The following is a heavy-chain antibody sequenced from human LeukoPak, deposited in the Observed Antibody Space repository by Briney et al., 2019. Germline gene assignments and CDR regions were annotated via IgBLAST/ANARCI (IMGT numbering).Heavy chain of an antibody. J-gene: IGHJ4*02. Sequence: SETLSLTCTVSGGSISSYYWSWIRQPPGKGLEWIGYIYYSGTTNYNPSLKSRVTISVDTSKNQFSLKLSSVTAADTAAYYCARGSGYQLLSNYFDYWGQGTLVTVSS. CDR1: GGSISSYY. V-gene: IGHV4-59*01. D-gene: IGHD2-2*01. CDR3: ARGSGYQLLSNYFDY. CDR2: IYYSGTT.